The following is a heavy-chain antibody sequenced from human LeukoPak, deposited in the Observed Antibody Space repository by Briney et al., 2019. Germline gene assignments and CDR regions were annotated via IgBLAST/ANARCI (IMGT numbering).Heavy chain of an antibody. V-gene: IGHV4-61*02. CDR1: SGSISSGSYY. J-gene: IGHJ4*02. CDR2: IYTSGST. Sequence: SETLSLTCTVSSGSISSGSYYWSWIRQPAGKGLEWIGRIYTSGSTNYNPSLKSRVTISVDTSKNQFSLKLSSVTAADTAVYYCARHSGEWVVYYFDYWGQGTLVTVSS. CDR3: ARHSGEWVVYYFDY. D-gene: IGHD7-27*01.